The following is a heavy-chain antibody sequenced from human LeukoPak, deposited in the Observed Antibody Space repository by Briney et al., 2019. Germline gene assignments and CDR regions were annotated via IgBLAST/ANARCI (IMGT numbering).Heavy chain of an antibody. J-gene: IGHJ5*02. CDR2: IIPIFGTA. D-gene: IGHD2-15*01. CDR1: GGTFSSYA. V-gene: IGHV1-69*05. Sequence: SVKVSCKASGGTFSSYAISWVRQAPGQGLEWTGRIIPIFGTANYAQKFQGRVTITTDESTSTAYMELSSLRSEDTAVYYCAREIVVVVAATPTPFNWFDPWGRGTLVTVSS. CDR3: AREIVVVVAATPTPFNWFDP.